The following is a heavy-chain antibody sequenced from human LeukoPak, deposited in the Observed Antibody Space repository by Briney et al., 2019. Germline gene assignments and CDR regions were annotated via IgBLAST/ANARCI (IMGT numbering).Heavy chain of an antibody. CDR3: ARGLQLAYFDY. Sequence: GGSLRLSCAASGFTFSSYAMHWVRQAPGKGLEWVAVISYDGSNKYYADSVKGRFTISRDNSKSTLYLQMNSLRAEDTAVYYCARGLQLAYFDYWGQGTLVTVSS. CDR1: GFTFSSYA. V-gene: IGHV3-30-3*01. CDR2: ISYDGSNK. J-gene: IGHJ4*02. D-gene: IGHD6-13*01.